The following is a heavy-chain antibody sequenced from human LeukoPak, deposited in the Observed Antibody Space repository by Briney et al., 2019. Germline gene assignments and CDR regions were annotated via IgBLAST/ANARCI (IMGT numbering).Heavy chain of an antibody. CDR2: ISGSGGST. CDR3: AKVGDERFLEWLARGGYFDY. CDR1: GFTFSSYA. J-gene: IGHJ4*02. D-gene: IGHD3-3*01. Sequence: GGSLRLSCAASGFTFSSYAMSWVRQAPGKGLEWVSAISGSGGSTYYADSVKGRFTISRDNSKNTLYLQMNSLRAEDTAAYYCAKVGDERFLEWLARGGYFDYWGQGTLVTVSS. V-gene: IGHV3-23*01.